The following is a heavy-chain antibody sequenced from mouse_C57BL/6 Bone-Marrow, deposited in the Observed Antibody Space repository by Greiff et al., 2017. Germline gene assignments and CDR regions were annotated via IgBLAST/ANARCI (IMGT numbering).Heavy chain of an antibody. CDR3: TREGFYGSSLFAY. D-gene: IGHD1-1*01. CDR2: IDPETGGT. Sequence: VQLQQSGAELVRPGASVTLSCKASGYTFTDYEMHWVKQTPVHGLEWIGAIDPETGGTAYNQKFKGKAILTADKSSSTAYMELRSLTSEDSAVYYCTREGFYGSSLFAYGGQGTLVTVSA. J-gene: IGHJ3*01. V-gene: IGHV1-15*01. CDR1: GYTFTDYE.